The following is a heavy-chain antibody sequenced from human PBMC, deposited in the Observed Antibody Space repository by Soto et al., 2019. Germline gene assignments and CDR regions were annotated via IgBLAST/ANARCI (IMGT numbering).Heavy chain of an antibody. Sequence: QLQLQESGPGLVKPSETLSLTCTVSGGSISSSSYYWGWIRQPPGKGLEWIGSIYYSGSTYYNPSLKSRVTISVDTSKNQFSLKLSSVTAADTAVYYCARRGGIVVVPAAMIQQPNWFDLWGQGTLVTVSS. CDR1: GGSISSSSYY. V-gene: IGHV4-39*01. CDR2: IYYSGST. D-gene: IGHD2-2*01. J-gene: IGHJ5*02. CDR3: ARRGGIVVVPAAMIQQPNWFDL.